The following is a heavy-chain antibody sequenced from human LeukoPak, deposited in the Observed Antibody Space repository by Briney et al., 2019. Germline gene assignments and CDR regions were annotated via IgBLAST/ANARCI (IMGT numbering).Heavy chain of an antibody. Sequence: HPGGSLRLSCAASGFTFDDYAVHWVRQAPGKGLEWVSGISWNSGHKGYADSVKGRFTISRDNAKNSLYLRMNSLRAEDTALYYCAKDRRPTVSGGYFDLWGRGTLVIVSS. J-gene: IGHJ2*01. D-gene: IGHD3-10*01. V-gene: IGHV3-9*01. CDR1: GFTFDDYA. CDR2: ISWNSGHK. CDR3: AKDRRPTVSGGYFDL.